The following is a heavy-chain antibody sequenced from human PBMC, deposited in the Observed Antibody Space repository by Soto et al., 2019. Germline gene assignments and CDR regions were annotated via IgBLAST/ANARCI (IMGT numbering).Heavy chain of an antibody. D-gene: IGHD3-10*01. V-gene: IGHV1-69*13. J-gene: IGHJ6*02. Sequence: SVKVSCKASGGTFSSYAISWVRQAPGQGLEWMGGIIPIFGTANYAQKFQGRVTITADESTSTAYMELSSLRSEDTAVYYCGRITMVRGVIIDYYYYGMDVWGQGTTVTVSS. CDR1: GGTFSSYA. CDR3: GRITMVRGVIIDYYYYGMDV. CDR2: IIPIFGTA.